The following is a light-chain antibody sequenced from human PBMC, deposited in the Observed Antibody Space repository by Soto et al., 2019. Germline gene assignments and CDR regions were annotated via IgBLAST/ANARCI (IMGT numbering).Light chain of an antibody. CDR2: LGS. J-gene: IGKJ5*01. Sequence: DIVMTQSPLSLPVTPGEPASISCRSSQSLLHSNGYNYLDWYLQKPGQSPQLLIYLGSNRSSGVPDRFSGSGSGTDFTLKIRRVEAEDVGVYYCMQGVQTPPITFGQGTQLEI. CDR3: MQGVQTPPIT. CDR1: QSLLHSNGYNY. V-gene: IGKV2-28*01.